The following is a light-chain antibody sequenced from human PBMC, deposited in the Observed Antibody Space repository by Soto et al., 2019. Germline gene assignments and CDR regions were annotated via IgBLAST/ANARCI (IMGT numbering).Light chain of an antibody. J-gene: IGKJ3*01. V-gene: IGKV3-15*01. CDR1: QSVSSN. Sequence: EIVMTQSPATLSVSPGERATLSCRASQSVSSNLAWYQQKPGQAPRLLIYGASTRATGIPARFSGSGSGPELPLTITSLQSKDFAVYYCHKYKTCPPPTFGPGTKVDTK. CDR3: HKYKTCPPPT. CDR2: GAS.